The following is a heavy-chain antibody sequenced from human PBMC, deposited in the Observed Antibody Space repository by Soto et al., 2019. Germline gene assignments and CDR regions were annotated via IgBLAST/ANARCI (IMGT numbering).Heavy chain of an antibody. J-gene: IGHJ3*02. CDR1: GFTFDDYA. D-gene: IGHD1-1*01. CDR2: ISWNSDNI. Sequence: EVQLVESGGGLVQPGRSLRLSCAASGFTFDDYAMYWVRQGPGKGLEWVSGISWNSDNIDFADSVKGRFTISRDNAKKSLYLQMNSLRADDTALYYCAKGIIGNWNHAFKNGFDMWGQGTMVSVSS. CDR3: AKGIIGNWNHAFKNGFDM. V-gene: IGHV3-9*01.